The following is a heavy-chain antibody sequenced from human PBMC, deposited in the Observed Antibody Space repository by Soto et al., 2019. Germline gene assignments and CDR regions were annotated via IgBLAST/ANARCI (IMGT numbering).Heavy chain of an antibody. CDR3: ATYVTFRGFDY. CDR2: IYHSGST. Sequence: SETLSLTCAVSCGSISSDNWWTWVRQPPGKGLEWIGEIYHSGSTNYNPSLKSRVTISVDKSKNQFSLKLTSVTAADTAVYYCATYVTFRGFDYWGQGALVTVSS. D-gene: IGHD3-10*02. J-gene: IGHJ4*02. CDR1: CGSISSDNW. V-gene: IGHV4-4*02.